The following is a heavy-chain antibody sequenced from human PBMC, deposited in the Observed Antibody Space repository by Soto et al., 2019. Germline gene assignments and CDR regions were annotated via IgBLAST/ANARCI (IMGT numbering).Heavy chain of an antibody. J-gene: IGHJ4*02. Sequence: QLVQSGAEVKKPGASVKVSCKASGYTFTTSGFNWVRQAPGQGLEWRGWISAKSGNTNYAKKLQGRVTMTTDTSTSTVYMERKSLTSDDTAIYYGTRAGASDWNYVSTSSWGQGTLVTVSS. CDR2: ISAKSGNT. D-gene: IGHD1-7*01. CDR1: GYTFTTSG. V-gene: IGHV1-18*04. CDR3: TRAGASDWNYVSTSS.